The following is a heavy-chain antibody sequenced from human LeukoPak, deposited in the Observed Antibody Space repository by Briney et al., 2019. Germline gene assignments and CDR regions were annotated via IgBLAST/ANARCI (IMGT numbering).Heavy chain of an antibody. J-gene: IGHJ3*02. D-gene: IGHD1-14*01. V-gene: IGHV3-21*06. CDR3: AREAGGSRRDAFDI. CDR2: ITSDGDYI. Sequence: GGSLRLSCAASGFTFNNYNMNWVRQAPGKGLECVSSITSDGDYIYFADSMKGRFTISRDDAKTSLYLQMNSLRAEDTAVYYCAREAGGSRRDAFDIWGQGTMVTVSS. CDR1: GFTFNNYN.